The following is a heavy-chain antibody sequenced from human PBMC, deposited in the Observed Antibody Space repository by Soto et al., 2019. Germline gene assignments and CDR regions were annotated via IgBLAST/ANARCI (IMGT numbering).Heavy chain of an antibody. CDR1: IFTFNNYA. CDR3: AKEMSYGRPYDY. V-gene: IGHV3-23*01. Sequence: GSLRLSCAASIFTFNNYAVSWVRQAPGKGLEWVSAISATGDNTYYADFVEGRFTVSRDNSKNTLYLQMNGLRAEDTAMYYCAKEMSYGRPYDYWGQGTLVTVSS. CDR2: ISATGDNT. J-gene: IGHJ4*02. D-gene: IGHD1-26*01.